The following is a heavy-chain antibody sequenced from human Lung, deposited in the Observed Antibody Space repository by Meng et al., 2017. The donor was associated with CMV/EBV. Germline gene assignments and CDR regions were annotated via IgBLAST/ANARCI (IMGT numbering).Heavy chain of an antibody. J-gene: IGHJ4*02. V-gene: IGHV3-21*01. Sequence: SCAASGITLSTYSMSWVRQAPGKGLEWVSSISRSGSYEYYADSVKGRFAISRDNAKNSLYLQMNSLRVEDTAVYYCARVRQGVADHYFDYWGQGXLVTVSS. CDR1: GITLSTYS. CDR2: ISRSGSYE. D-gene: IGHD2-21*01. CDR3: ARVRQGVADHYFDY.